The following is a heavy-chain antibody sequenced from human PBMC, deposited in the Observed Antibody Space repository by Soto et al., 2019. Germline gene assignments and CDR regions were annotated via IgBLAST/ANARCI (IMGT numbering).Heavy chain of an antibody. CDR1: GGSISSHY. CDR2: IYYSGST. CDR3: ARAPARPNENWFDP. D-gene: IGHD6-6*01. Sequence: SETLSLTCTVSGGSISSHYWSWIRQPPGKGLEWIGYIYYSGSTNYNPSLKSRVTISVDTSKNQFSLKLSSVTAADTAVYYCARAPARPNENWFDPWGQGTLVTVSS. V-gene: IGHV4-59*11. J-gene: IGHJ5*02.